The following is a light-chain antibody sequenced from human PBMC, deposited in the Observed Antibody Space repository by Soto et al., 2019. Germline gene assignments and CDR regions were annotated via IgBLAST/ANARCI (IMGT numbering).Light chain of an antibody. CDR2: AAS. Sequence: DIQMTQSPSSLSASVGDRVTITCRASQGISNYLAWYQQKPGKVPKLLIYAASTLQSGVPSRFSGSGSGTDFTPPISRLQPEDVANYYCQQYDGVPRTFGQDTKVEIK. J-gene: IGKJ1*01. CDR3: QQYDGVPRT. CDR1: QGISNY. V-gene: IGKV1-27*01.